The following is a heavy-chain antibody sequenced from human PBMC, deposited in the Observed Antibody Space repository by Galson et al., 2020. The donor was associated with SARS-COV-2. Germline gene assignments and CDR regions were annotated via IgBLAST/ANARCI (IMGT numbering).Heavy chain of an antibody. V-gene: IGHV1-18*01. D-gene: IGHD6-19*01. CDR2: ISAYSAKT. CDR1: GYTFTNYG. Sequence: ASVKVSCKASGYTFTNYGITWVRQAPGQGLEWMGWISAYSAKTTFAQKVQGRVTMTTDTSTSTAYMELRSLRSDDTAMYYCARGGPSAQFSSGWPRRNLHYSDYWGQGTLVTVSS. J-gene: IGHJ4*02. CDR3: ARGGPSAQFSSGWPRRNLHYSDY.